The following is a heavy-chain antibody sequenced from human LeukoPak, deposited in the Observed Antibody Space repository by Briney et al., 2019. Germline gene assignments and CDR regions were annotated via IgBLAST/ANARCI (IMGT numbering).Heavy chain of an antibody. Sequence: GGSLRLSCAASGFSFSRYTMSWVRQAPGKGLEWNSYISSSSTTIKYADSVKGRFIISRDNAKNSVYLQMNSLRAEDTAVYYCALIAVDWQQPFDYWGQGTLVTVSS. J-gene: IGHJ4*02. CDR1: GFSFSRYT. V-gene: IGHV3-48*01. D-gene: IGHD6-13*01. CDR3: ALIAVDWQQPFDY. CDR2: ISSSSTTI.